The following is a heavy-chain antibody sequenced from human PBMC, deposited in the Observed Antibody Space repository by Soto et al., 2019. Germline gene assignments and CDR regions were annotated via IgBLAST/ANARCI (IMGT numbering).Heavy chain of an antibody. CDR2: INPNSGGT. CDR3: ARAGPYSSSWYGLYYYYGMDV. Sequence: ASVKVSCRASGYTFTGYYMHWVRQAPGQGLEWMGWINPNSGGTNYAQKFQGWVTMTRDTSISTAYMELSRLRSDDTAVYYCARAGPYSSSWYGLYYYYGMDVWGQGTTVTVSS. V-gene: IGHV1-2*04. CDR1: GYTFTGYY. D-gene: IGHD6-13*01. J-gene: IGHJ6*02.